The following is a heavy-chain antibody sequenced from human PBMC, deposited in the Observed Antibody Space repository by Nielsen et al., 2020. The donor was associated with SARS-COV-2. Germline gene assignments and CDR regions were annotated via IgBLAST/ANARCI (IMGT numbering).Heavy chain of an antibody. D-gene: IGHD3-10*01. Sequence: GESLKISCAASGFTFDDYGMSWVRQAPGKGLEWVSGINWNGGSTGYADSVKGRFTISRDNSKNSLYLQMNSLSAEDTALYHCVRDGSILLWFGEPRPGYGMDVWGQGTTVTVSS. V-gene: IGHV3-20*01. CDR3: VRDGSILLWFGEPRPGYGMDV. J-gene: IGHJ6*02. CDR1: GFTFDDYG. CDR2: INWNGGST.